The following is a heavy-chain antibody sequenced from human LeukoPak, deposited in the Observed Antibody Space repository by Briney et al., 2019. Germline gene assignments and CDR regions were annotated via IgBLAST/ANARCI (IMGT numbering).Heavy chain of an antibody. CDR2: IYYSGST. J-gene: IGHJ6*03. CDR1: GGSISSSSYY. CDR3: ARDLGSPPRDHYYYYMDV. V-gene: IGHV4-39*07. Sequence: SETLSLTCTVSGGSISSSSYYWGWIRQPPGKGLEWIGSIYYSGSTYYNPSLKSRVTISVDTPKNQFSLKLSSVTAADTAVYYCARDLGSPPRDHYYYYMDVWGKGTTVTVSS. D-gene: IGHD3-10*01.